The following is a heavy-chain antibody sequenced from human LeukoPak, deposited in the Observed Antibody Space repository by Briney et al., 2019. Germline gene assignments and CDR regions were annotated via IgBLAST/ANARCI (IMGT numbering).Heavy chain of an antibody. CDR1: GGTFSNYA. Sequence: SVKVSCKASGGTFSNYAISWVRQAPGQGLEWMGRIIPILGITDYAQKFQGRVTIAADKSTGTAYMELSSLKSEDTAVYYCARGPDRAAFDIWGQGTMVTVSS. CDR3: ARGPDRAAFDI. V-gene: IGHV1-69*04. J-gene: IGHJ3*02. D-gene: IGHD3-22*01. CDR2: IIPILGIT.